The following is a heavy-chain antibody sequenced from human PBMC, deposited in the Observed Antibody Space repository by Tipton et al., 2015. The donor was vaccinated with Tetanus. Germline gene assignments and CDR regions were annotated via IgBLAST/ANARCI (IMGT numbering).Heavy chain of an antibody. V-gene: IGHV4-61*03. Sequence: WSWIRQSPGKGLEWIGHIYYNGSTKYNPSLKSRVTVSLDTSKKHFSLRLSSVTAADTAVYYCARGGLCVGPACAGISPLLDVWGRGTLVTVSS. J-gene: IGHJ2*01. CDR2: IYYNGST. D-gene: IGHD2-15*01. CDR3: ARGGLCVGPACAGISPLLDV.